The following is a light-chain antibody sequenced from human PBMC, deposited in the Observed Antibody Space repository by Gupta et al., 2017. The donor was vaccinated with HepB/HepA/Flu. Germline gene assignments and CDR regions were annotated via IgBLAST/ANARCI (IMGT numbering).Light chain of an antibody. CDR2: GAS. V-gene: IGKV1-33*01. J-gene: IGKJ2*01. Sequence: QITQSPSSLSSSVGDRVTITCQATHDIKTFLNWFQQKSGKAPRLLIYGASNLESGVPPRFSGSGSGTQFSLTISNLQPEDVASYVCQQYDHLPYTFGQGT. CDR3: QQYDHLPYT. CDR1: HDIKTF.